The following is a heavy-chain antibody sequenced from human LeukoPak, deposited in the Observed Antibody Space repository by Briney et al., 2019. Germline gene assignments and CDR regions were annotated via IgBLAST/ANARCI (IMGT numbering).Heavy chain of an antibody. CDR3: ARDRSRWFGDNIDY. V-gene: IGHV3-21*01. J-gene: IGHJ4*02. CDR2: ISSSSSYI. D-gene: IGHD3-10*01. CDR1: GFTFSSYS. Sequence: GGSLRLSCAASGFTFSSYSMNWVGQAPGKWLEWVSSISSSSSYIYYADSVKGRFTISRDNAKNSLYLQMNSLRAEDTAVYYCARDRSRWFGDNIDYWGQGTLVTVSS.